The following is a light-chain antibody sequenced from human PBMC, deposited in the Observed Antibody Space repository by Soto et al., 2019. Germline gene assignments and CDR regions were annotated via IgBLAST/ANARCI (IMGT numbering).Light chain of an antibody. CDR1: ETIYRY. Sequence: IQMTQTPGSLSASVGDGVTSTCLASETIYRYLNWYQQKPGKAPSLLISDASTLQGGVPSRFSGSGSGTDFTLSISSLQSEDFATYYCQQSYKTQHTFGQGTKVDIK. V-gene: IGKV1-39*01. J-gene: IGKJ2*01. CDR2: DAS. CDR3: QQSYKTQHT.